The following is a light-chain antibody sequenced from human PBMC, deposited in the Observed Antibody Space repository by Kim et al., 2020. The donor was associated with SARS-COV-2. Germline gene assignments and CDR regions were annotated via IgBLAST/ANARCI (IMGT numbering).Light chain of an antibody. CDR2: GAS. J-gene: IGKJ2*01. V-gene: IGKV3-15*01. CDR1: QTVGSR. Sequence: DIVMTQSPGTLSVSPGGRVTLSCTTSQTVGSRLAWYQQRPGRSPSLLIYGASARATDVPSRFSGSGSGTEFTLTISDLQSGDSAVYFCQQYNDWPTTFGLGTKLEIK. CDR3: QQYNDWPTT.